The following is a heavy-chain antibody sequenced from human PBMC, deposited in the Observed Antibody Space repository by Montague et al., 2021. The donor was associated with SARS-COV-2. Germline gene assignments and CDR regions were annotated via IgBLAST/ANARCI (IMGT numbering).Heavy chain of an antibody. CDR2: IYYSGST. CDR1: GGSISSSSYY. CDR3: AGPTYYYDSSGSDAFDI. Sequence: SETLSLTCTVSGGSISSSSYYWGWIRQPPGKGLEWIGSIYYSGSTYYNPSLKSRVTIFVDTSKNQFSLKLSSVTAADTAVYYCAGPTYYYDSSGSDAFDIWGQGTMVTVSS. D-gene: IGHD3-22*01. J-gene: IGHJ3*02. V-gene: IGHV4-39*01.